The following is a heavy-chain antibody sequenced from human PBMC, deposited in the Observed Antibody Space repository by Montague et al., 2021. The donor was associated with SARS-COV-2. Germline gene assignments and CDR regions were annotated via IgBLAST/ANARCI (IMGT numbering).Heavy chain of an antibody. Sequence: SETLSLTCSVSGDSVSSGNYYWSWIRQPPGKVREWIGSINYSGRTYYNPLLKSRVNMSLDASKNQLSLRLTSVIVADTAVYYCVRARTSPPPRPFDFWGQGTLVTVSS. CDR3: VRARTSPPPRPFDF. CDR1: GDSVSSGNYY. CDR2: INYSGRT. J-gene: IGHJ4*02. D-gene: IGHD1-7*01. V-gene: IGHV4-61*01.